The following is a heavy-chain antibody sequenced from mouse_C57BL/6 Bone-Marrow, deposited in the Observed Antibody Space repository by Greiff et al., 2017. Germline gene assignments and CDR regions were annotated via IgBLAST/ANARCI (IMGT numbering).Heavy chain of an antibody. CDR2: IYPSDSET. CDR3: APLLLLDAMDY. CDR1: GYTFTSYW. V-gene: IGHV1-61*01. J-gene: IGHJ4*01. Sequence: QVQLQQPGAELVRPGSSVKLSCKASGYTFTSYWMDWVKQRPGQGLEWIGNIYPSDSETHYNQKFKDKATLTVDKSSSTAYMQLSSLTSEDSAVYYCAPLLLLDAMDYWGQGTSATVSS. D-gene: IGHD1-1*01.